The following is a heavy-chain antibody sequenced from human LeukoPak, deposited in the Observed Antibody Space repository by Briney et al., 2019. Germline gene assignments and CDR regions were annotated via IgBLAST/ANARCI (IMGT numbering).Heavy chain of an antibody. Sequence: SETLSLTCTVSGGSISSSSYYWGWIRQPPGKGLEWIGSIYYSGSTYYNLSLKSRVTISVDTSKNQFSLKLSSVTAADTAVYYCARRVVTATIDYWGQGTLVTVSS. CDR2: IYYSGST. D-gene: IGHD2-21*02. CDR1: GGSISSSSYY. J-gene: IGHJ4*02. CDR3: ARRVVTATIDY. V-gene: IGHV4-39*01.